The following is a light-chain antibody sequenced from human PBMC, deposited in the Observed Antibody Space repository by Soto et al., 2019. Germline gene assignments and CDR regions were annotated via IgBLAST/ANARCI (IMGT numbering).Light chain of an antibody. V-gene: IGKV3-11*01. CDR3: QQRNDWPRNS. J-gene: IGKJ5*01. CDR1: QSINRH. Sequence: EIVLTQSPATLSLSPGERATLSCRASQSINRHLAWYRQKPGQAPRLLIDDASNRATGIPARSSGSGSGTDFTLTISSLEPEDFGVYYCQQRNDWPRNSFGQGTRLE. CDR2: DAS.